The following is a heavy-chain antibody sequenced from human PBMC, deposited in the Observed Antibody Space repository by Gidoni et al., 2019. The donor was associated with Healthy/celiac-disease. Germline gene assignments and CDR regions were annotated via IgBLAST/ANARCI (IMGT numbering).Heavy chain of an antibody. V-gene: IGHV3-30*18. D-gene: IGHD5-18*01. CDR1: GFSFSSYG. CDR3: AKGTRGFSYGDFDY. Sequence: QVQLVESGGGVVRPGRSLRLSWAASGFSFSSYGIHWARQAPGKGRGCVAVITHDGRNEYYAYSVKGRFTISRDNSKITLYLQMNSLRGEDTAVYYCAKGTRGFSYGDFDYWGQGTLVTVSS. CDR2: ITHDGRNE. J-gene: IGHJ4*02.